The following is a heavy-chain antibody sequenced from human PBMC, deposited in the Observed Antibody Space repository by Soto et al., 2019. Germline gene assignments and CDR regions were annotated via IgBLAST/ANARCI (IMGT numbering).Heavy chain of an antibody. CDR1: GCPFHSYS. CDR3: ARDPISGSFDY. CDR2: IAGGGHTI. Sequence: GCLIIPCTASGCPFHSYSMNWVRQAPGRGLEWVSYIAGGGHTIYYADSVKGRFTISRDDAKSSLFLQMNSLRDDDTAIYYCARDPISGSFDYWGQET. J-gene: IGHJ4*02. D-gene: IGHD6-19*01. V-gene: IGHV3-48*02.